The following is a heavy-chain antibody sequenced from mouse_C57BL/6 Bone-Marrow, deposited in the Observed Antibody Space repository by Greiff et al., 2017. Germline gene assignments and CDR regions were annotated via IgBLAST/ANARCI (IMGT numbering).Heavy chain of an antibody. Sequence: VQLQQSGAELVKPGASVKLSCTASGFNIKAYYMHWVKQRTEHGLEWIGRIDPEDGATKYAQKFQGKATITADTSSNTAYLQLSSLTSEDTAVXYCAFGDDWGQGTTRTVSS. CDR2: IDPEDGAT. J-gene: IGHJ2*01. CDR1: GFNIKAYY. CDR3: AFGDD. V-gene: IGHV14-2*01.